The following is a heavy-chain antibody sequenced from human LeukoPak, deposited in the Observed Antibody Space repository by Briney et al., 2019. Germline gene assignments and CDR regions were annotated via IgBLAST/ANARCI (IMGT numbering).Heavy chain of an antibody. CDR2: INWNGGST. D-gene: IGHD6-19*01. CDR3: AKDIRATSVAGTSGFDY. V-gene: IGHV3-20*04. J-gene: IGHJ4*02. Sequence: GGSLRLSCAASGFTFDDYGMSWVRQAPGKGLEWVSGINWNGGSTGYADSVKRRFTISRDNAKNSLYLQMNSPRAEDTALYYCAKDIRATSVAGTSGFDYWGQGTLVTVSS. CDR1: GFTFDDYG.